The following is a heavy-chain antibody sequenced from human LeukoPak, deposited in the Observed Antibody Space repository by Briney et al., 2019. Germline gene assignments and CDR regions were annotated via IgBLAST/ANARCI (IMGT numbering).Heavy chain of an antibody. CDR1: GFTFSSHS. D-gene: IGHD6-19*01. V-gene: IGHV3-48*01. J-gene: IGHJ4*02. CDR2: ISSSGSTI. CDR3: ARGTVAGKAPY. Sequence: GGSLRLSCAASGFTFSSHSMNWVHQAPGKGLEWVSYISSSGSTIYYADSVKGRFSISRDNAKNSLHLQMNSLRVEDTAVYYCARGTVAGKAPYWGQGTLVTVSS.